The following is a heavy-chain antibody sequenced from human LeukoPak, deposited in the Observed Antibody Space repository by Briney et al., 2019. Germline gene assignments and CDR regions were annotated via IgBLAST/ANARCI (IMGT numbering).Heavy chain of an antibody. CDR2: IGQDGSEN. J-gene: IGHJ4*02. CDR1: GFTFSNYW. V-gene: IGHV3-7*01. Sequence: GGSLRLSCAASGFTFSNYWMNWVRQAPGKGPEWVASIGQDGSENYYVDSVKGRFTISRDNAKNSLYLQMNSLRLEDTAVYYCATGDGWYFDYWGQGALITASS. D-gene: IGHD6-19*01. CDR3: ATGDGWYFDY.